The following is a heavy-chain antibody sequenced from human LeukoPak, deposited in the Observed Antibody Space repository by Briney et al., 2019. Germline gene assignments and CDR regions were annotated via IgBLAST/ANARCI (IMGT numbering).Heavy chain of an antibody. CDR3: ARDCLGGSCYVS. CDR1: GFNFNNHY. D-gene: IGHD3-22*01. J-gene: IGHJ5*02. CDR2: IKQDGSET. Sequence: GGSLRLSCAASGFNFNNHYMTSVRQAPGKGLEWVANIKQDGSETYYLDSVKGRFTISRDNAKNSLYLQMNNVRVEDTAVYYCARDCLGGSCYVSWGQGTLVTVSS. V-gene: IGHV3-7*04.